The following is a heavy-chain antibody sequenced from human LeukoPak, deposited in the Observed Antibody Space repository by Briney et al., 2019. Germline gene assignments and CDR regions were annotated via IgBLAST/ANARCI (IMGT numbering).Heavy chain of an antibody. V-gene: IGHV3-49*03. D-gene: IGHD6-19*01. J-gene: IGHJ4*02. CDR3: TASSGWYYFDY. Sequence: GGSLRLSCTASGFTFGDYAMSWFRQALGKGLEWVGFIRSKAYGGTTEYAASVKGRFTISRDDSKSIAYLQMNSLKTEDTAVYYCTASSGWYYFDYWGQGTLVTVSS. CDR2: IRSKAYGGTT. CDR1: GFTFGDYA.